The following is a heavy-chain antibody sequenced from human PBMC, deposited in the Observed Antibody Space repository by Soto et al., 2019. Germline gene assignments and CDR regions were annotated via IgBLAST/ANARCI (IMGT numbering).Heavy chain of an antibody. CDR3: ARPSVAGTWGPFDY. CDR2: NYYTGST. J-gene: IGHJ4*02. Sequence: QVQLQESGPGLVKPSETLSLTCTVSGGSISAYYWNWVRQPPGKGLEGIGNNYYTGSTNYNPSLKSRVTISVDTSKNQFSLRLSSVTAADTAVYYCARPSVAGTWGPFDYWGQGTLVTVSS. V-gene: IGHV4-59*01. CDR1: GGSISAYY. D-gene: IGHD6-19*01.